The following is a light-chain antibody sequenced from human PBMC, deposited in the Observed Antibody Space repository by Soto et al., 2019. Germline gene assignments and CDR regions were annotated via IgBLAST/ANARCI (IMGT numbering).Light chain of an antibody. V-gene: IGKV1-33*01. CDR3: QQYDIPPST. CDR2: DVS. J-gene: IGKJ4*01. CDR1: QDISRY. Sequence: DIQMTQSPASLSASVGDRVTISCQASQDISRYLNWYQHKPGRAPQLQINDVSTLETGVPSRFSATGSGTEFTLTINGLQPEDLATYYCQQYDIPPSTFGGGTKVAIK.